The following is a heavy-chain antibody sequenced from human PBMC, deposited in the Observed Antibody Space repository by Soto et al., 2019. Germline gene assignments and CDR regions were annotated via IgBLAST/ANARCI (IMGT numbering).Heavy chain of an antibody. CDR2: ISSSSSYI. D-gene: IGHD3-10*01. V-gene: IGHV3-21*01. CDR1: GFTFSSYS. Sequence: GGSLRLSCAASGFTFSSYSMNWVRQAPGKGLEWVSSISSSSSYIYYADSVKGRFTISRDNAKNSLYLQMNSLRAEDTAVYYCARGTLWFGNIDYWGQGTLVTVSS. CDR3: ARGTLWFGNIDY. J-gene: IGHJ4*02.